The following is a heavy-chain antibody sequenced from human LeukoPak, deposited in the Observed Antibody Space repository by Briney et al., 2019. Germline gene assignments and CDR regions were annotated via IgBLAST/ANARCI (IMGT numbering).Heavy chain of an antibody. V-gene: IGHV3-74*01. Sequence: HTGGSLRLSCAASGITFSSYWMHWVRQDPGRGLLWVSRINTQGTYTNYADSVKGRFTISRDNAKNTLYLQMSSLRADDTAVYYCVIDLGDYNDFWGQGTLVSVSS. CDR1: GITFSSYW. D-gene: IGHD2-15*01. J-gene: IGHJ4*02. CDR3: VIDLGDYNDF. CDR2: INTQGTYT.